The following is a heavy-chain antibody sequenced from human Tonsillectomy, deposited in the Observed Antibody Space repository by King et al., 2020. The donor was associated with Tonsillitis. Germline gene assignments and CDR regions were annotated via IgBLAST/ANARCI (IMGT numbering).Heavy chain of an antibody. V-gene: IGHV4-34*01. Sequence: VQLQQWGAGLLKPSETLSLSCAVSGGSFSGYYWTWIRQPPGKGLEWIGEINHSGSTNYNPSLKSRVTISADTSKNKFSLRLNSVTAADTAVYYCAAVTTGGVYWGQGTLVTVSS. J-gene: IGHJ4*02. CDR2: INHSGST. D-gene: IGHD4-17*01. CDR3: AAVTTGGVY. CDR1: GGSFSGYY.